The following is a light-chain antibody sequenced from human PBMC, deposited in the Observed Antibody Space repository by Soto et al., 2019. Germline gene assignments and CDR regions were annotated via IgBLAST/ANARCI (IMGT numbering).Light chain of an antibody. J-gene: IGKJ5*01. CDR3: QQSYSTPIT. CDR1: QSISSF. Sequence: DIQMTQSPSSLSASVGDRVSITCRASQSISSFLNWYQQKPGKAPKLLIYTASNLHSGVPSRFSGSESGTDFTLTITSLQPEDFATYYCQQSYSTPITFGQGTRLEIK. CDR2: TAS. V-gene: IGKV1-39*01.